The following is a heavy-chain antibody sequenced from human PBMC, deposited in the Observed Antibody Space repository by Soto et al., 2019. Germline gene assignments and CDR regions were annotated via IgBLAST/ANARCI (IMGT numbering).Heavy chain of an antibody. CDR2: IIPIFGTA. CDR1: GGTFSSYA. D-gene: IGHD2-15*01. V-gene: IGHV1-69*13. Sequence: ASVKVSCKASGGTFSSYAISWVRQAPGQGLEWMGGIIPIFGTANYAQKFQGRVTITADESTSTAYMELSSLRSEDTAVYYCARGGQSVVAATGWFDPWGQGTLVTVSS. J-gene: IGHJ5*02. CDR3: ARGGQSVVAATGWFDP.